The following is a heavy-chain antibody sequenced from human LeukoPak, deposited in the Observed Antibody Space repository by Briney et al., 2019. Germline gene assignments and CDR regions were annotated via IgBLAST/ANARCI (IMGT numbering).Heavy chain of an antibody. CDR2: IYTSGST. V-gene: IGHV4-4*07. J-gene: IGHJ6*03. CDR3: ARVSRVRTVTSRGYYYYMDV. D-gene: IGHD4-17*01. Sequence: PSETLSLTCTVSGGSISSYYWSWIRQPAGKGLEWIGRIYTSGSTNYNPSLKSRVTMSVDTSKNQFSLKLSSVTAADTAVYYCARVSRVRTVTSRGYYYYMDVWGKGTTVTVSS. CDR1: GGSISSYY.